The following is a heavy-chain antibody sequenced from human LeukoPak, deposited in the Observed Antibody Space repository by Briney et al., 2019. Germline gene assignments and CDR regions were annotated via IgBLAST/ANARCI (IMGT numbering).Heavy chain of an antibody. CDR2: IIPIFGTA. V-gene: IGHV1-69*05. Sequence: ASVKVSCKASGGTFSSYAISWVRQAPGQGLEWMGGIIPIFGTANYAQKFQGRVTITTDESTSTAYMELSSLRSEDAAVYYCARDPDSSGYEDWFDPWGQGTLVTVSS. D-gene: IGHD3-22*01. CDR3: ARDPDSSGYEDWFDP. CDR1: GGTFSSYA. J-gene: IGHJ5*02.